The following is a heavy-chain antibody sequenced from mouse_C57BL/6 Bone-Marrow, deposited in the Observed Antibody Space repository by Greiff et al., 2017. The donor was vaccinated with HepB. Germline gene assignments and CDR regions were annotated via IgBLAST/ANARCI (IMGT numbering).Heavy chain of an antibody. CDR3: ARTDDYDGSMDY. CDR2: ISSGSSTI. Sequence: DVKLVESGGGLVKPGGSLKLSCAASGFTFSDYGMHWVRQAPEKGLEWVAYISSGSSTIYYADTVKGRFTISRDNAKNTLFLQMTSLRSEDTAMYYCARTDDYDGSMDYWGQGTSVTVSS. V-gene: IGHV5-17*01. CDR1: GFTFSDYG. J-gene: IGHJ4*01. D-gene: IGHD2-4*01.